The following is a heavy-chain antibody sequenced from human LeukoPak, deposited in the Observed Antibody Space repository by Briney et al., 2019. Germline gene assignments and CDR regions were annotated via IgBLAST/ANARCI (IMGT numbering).Heavy chain of an antibody. D-gene: IGHD1/OR15-1a*01. CDR2: LYHSGAA. J-gene: IGHJ6*03. CDR1: GDSISNYY. CDR3: ARLGKTYYMDV. V-gene: IGHV4-59*08. Sequence: SETLSLTCTVSGDSISNYYWTWIRPTPGKGLEWIGKLYHSGAADYNPSLKTRVTTSVDTSKDQFSLSLRSSTAADTAVYFCARLGKTYYMDVWGTGTTVTVSS.